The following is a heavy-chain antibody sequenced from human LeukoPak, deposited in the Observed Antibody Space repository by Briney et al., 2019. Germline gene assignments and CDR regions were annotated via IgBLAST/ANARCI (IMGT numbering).Heavy chain of an antibody. CDR2: IKSKTDGGTT. D-gene: IGHD3-16*02. V-gene: IGHV3-15*01. CDR3: ATTPYDYVWGSYRPFDY. CDR1: GFPFTNSW. J-gene: IGHJ4*02. Sequence: GGSLRLFCGVSGFPFTNSWMSCVRQAPGKGREWVGRIKSKTDGGTTDYAAPVKGRFTISKDDSKNTLYLQMNSLKTEDTAVYYCATTPYDYVWGSYRPFDYWGQGTLVTVSS.